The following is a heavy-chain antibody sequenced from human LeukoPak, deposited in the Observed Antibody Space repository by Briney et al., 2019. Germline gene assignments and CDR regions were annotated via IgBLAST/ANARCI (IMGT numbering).Heavy chain of an antibody. CDR2: IYSGGST. D-gene: IGHD3-10*01. V-gene: IGHV3-66*02. CDR1: GFTVSSNY. J-gene: IGHJ6*02. CDR3: ARDRNYYGSGSYQSPHYYYYGMDV. Sequence: GGSLRLPCAASGFTVSSNYMSWVRQAPGKGLEWVSVIYSGGSTYYADSVKGRFTISRDNSKNTLYLQMNSLRAEDTAVYYCARDRNYYGSGSYQSPHYYYYGMDVWGQGTTVTVSS.